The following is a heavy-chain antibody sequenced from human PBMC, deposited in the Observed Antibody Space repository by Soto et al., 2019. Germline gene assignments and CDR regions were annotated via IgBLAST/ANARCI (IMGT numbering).Heavy chain of an antibody. J-gene: IGHJ4*02. V-gene: IGHV3-23*01. CDR2: ITRTDST. CDR3: AKALVGEVGATDY. CDR1: GFTFSNYA. D-gene: IGHD1-26*01. Sequence: EVQLLESGGGLVQPGGSLRLSCTASGFTFSNYAMSWVRQAPGKGLEWVSAITRTDSTYYADSVKGRFTISRDNSRNTLYLQMNSLGAEDAALYHCAKALVGEVGATDYWGQGTLVTVSS.